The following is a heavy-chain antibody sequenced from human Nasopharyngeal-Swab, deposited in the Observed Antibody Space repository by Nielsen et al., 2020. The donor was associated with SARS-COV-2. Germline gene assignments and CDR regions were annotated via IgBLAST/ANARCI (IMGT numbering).Heavy chain of an antibody. CDR2: IDPNTGGT. J-gene: IGHJ5*02. CDR1: GYIFTDYY. D-gene: IGHD4-17*01. CDR3: ARALSARTTFNCLGP. Sequence: ASVKVSCKTSGYIFTDYYIHWVRQAPGQGLEWMGRIDPNTGGTSSAQIFQGRVTMTRDTSISTVYIEVTSLTSDDTVVYYCARALSARTTFNCLGPWGQGTLVTVSS. V-gene: IGHV1-2*05.